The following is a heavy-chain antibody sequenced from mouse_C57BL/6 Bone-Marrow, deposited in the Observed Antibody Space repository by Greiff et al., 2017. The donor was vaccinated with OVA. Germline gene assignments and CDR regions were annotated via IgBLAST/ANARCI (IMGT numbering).Heavy chain of an antibody. V-gene: IGHV3-6*01. CDR1: GYSITSGYY. D-gene: IGHD2-2*01. Sequence: DVQLQESGPGLVKPSQSLSLTCSVTGYSITSGYYWNWIRQFPGNKLEWMGYISYDGSNNYNPSLKNRISITRDTSKNQFFLKLNSVTTEDTATYYCARGLDDYWGQGTTLTVSS. CDR2: ISYDGSN. J-gene: IGHJ2*01. CDR3: ARGLDDY.